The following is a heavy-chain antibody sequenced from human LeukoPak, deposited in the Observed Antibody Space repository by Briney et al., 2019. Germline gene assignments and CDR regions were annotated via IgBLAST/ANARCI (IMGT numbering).Heavy chain of an antibody. Sequence: GGSLRLSCAASGFTFSSYAMSWVRQAPGKGLEWVSAISGSGGTTYSADSVKGRFTISRDNSKNTLYLQMNSLRAEDTAVYYCAKDLARDDILTGTMGYYGMDVWGQGTTVTVSS. J-gene: IGHJ6*02. CDR3: AKDLARDDILTGTMGYYGMDV. V-gene: IGHV3-23*01. CDR1: GFTFSSYA. D-gene: IGHD3-9*01. CDR2: ISGSGGTT.